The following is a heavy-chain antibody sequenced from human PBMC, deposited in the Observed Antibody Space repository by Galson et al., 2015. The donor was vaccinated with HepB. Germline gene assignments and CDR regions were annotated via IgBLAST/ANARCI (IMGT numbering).Heavy chain of an antibody. CDR2: INPDGSST. V-gene: IGHV3-74*01. Sequence: SLRLSCAASGFTFSNYWMHWVRQAPGGGLVWISRINPDGSSTTYADSVKGRFTVSRDNAKNTLYLQMSSLRAEDTAAYYCVRPAYNNLAGYYYYALDYWGQETLVTVSS. CDR1: GFTFSNYW. CDR3: VRPAYNNLAGYYYYALDY. J-gene: IGHJ4*02. D-gene: IGHD3-9*01.